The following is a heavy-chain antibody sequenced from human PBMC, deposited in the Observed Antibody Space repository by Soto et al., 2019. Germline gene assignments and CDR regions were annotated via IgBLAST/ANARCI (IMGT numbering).Heavy chain of an antibody. CDR3: ARVPSPFDYYYTMDV. D-gene: IGHD3-16*01. V-gene: IGHV4-30-4*01. CDR1: GDSISSGNKY. Sequence: SETLSLTCTVSGDSISSGNKYWSWIRQAPGKGLEWIGYIFSSGTTYYNPSLKSRLTMSLDTSQNQFSLRLASVTDADSAVYYCARVPSPFDYYYTMDVWGQGTTVTVSS. CDR2: IFSSGTT. J-gene: IGHJ6*02.